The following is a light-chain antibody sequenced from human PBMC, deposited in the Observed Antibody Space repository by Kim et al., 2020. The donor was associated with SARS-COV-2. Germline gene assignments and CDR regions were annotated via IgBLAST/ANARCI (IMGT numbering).Light chain of an antibody. CDR2: GAS. CDR3: QQYVSFPLT. J-gene: IGKJ4*01. Sequence: SPGERATRTCRASKSVSNNFLAWYQQRPGQSPRLLIHGASSRATGIPDRFSGSGSGTDFTLTISRLEPEDFAVYYCQQYVSFPLTFGGGTKVDIK. V-gene: IGKV3-20*01. CDR1: KSVSNNF.